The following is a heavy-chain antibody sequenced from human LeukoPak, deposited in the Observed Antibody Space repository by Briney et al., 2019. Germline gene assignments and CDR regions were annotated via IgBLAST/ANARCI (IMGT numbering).Heavy chain of an antibody. V-gene: IGHV3-23*01. J-gene: IGHJ4*02. D-gene: IGHD3-22*01. CDR2: INGSGVGT. CDR3: ARDDANYDSSGFHCLDY. Sequence: GGSLRLSCAASGFTFRNYPMSWVRQAPGKGLEWVSGINGSGVGTYYADSVKGRFTISRDNAKNSLYLQMNSLRAEDTAVYYCARDDANYDSSGFHCLDYWGQGTLVTVSS. CDR1: GFTFRNYP.